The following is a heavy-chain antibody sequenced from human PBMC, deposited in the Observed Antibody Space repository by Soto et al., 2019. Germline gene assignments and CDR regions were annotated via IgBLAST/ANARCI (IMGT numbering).Heavy chain of an antibody. CDR1: GDTLIAYY. CDR3: ASHGWLSH. V-gene: IGHV1-2*05. J-gene: IGHJ4*02. Sequence: VASVKVSCKASGDTLIAYYLHWVRQAPGQGLEWMGRIKPNNGGTHYAQKFEGRLTMTRDTSINTAYMELSSLRSDDTGVYYCASHGWLSHWGQGTLVTVSS. CDR2: IKPNNGGT. D-gene: IGHD5-12*01.